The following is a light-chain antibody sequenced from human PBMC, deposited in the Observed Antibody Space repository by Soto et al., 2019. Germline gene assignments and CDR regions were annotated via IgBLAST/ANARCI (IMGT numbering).Light chain of an antibody. Sequence: QSALTQPASVSGSPGQSITISCTGTSSDVGSYNLVSWYQQHPGKAPKLMIYEGSKRPSGVSNRFSGSKSGNTASLTISGLQAEDEADYYCCSYAGSSTSPYVFGTVTKLTVL. V-gene: IGLV2-23*01. CDR1: SSDVGSYNL. CDR3: CSYAGSSTSPYV. J-gene: IGLJ1*01. CDR2: EGS.